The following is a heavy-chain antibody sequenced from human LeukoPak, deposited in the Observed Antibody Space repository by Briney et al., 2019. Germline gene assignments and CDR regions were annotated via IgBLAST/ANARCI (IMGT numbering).Heavy chain of an antibody. V-gene: IGHV4-34*01. Sequence: SETLSLTCAVYGGSFSPYYWSWIRQPPGKGLEWIGEINHSGSTNYNPSLKSRVTISVDASKNQFSLRLSSVTAADTAVYYCASHPPRDGSAFDYWGQGTLVTVSS. CDR1: GGSFSPYY. J-gene: IGHJ4*02. D-gene: IGHD5-24*01. CDR2: INHSGST. CDR3: ASHPPRDGSAFDY.